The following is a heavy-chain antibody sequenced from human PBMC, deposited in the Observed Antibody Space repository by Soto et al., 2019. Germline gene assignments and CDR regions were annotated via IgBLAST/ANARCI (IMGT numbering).Heavy chain of an antibody. J-gene: IGHJ5*01. V-gene: IGHV4-4*07. Sequence: SETLSLTCTVYGGSVSDYYWSWVRQPAGKGLEWIGRIRPGGNTNYSPSLMCRVTMSADTSRNQFSLKLTSVTAADTAVYYCGRGRFRGSDCHFGSWGQGALVTFSS. CDR2: IRPGGNT. D-gene: IGHD2-21*01. CDR3: GRGRFRGSDCHFGS. CDR1: GGSVSDYY.